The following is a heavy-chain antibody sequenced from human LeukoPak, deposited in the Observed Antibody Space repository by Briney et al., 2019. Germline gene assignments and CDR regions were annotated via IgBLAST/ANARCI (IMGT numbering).Heavy chain of an antibody. Sequence: SETLSLTCTVSDGSISNYYWSWIRQSPGKGLEWIGYIYYSGSTNYNPSPKSRVSISVDTSKNQFSLTLSSVTAADTAVYYCARSDGYGLVDIWGQGTMVTVSS. CDR1: DGSISNYY. J-gene: IGHJ3*02. D-gene: IGHD3-10*01. V-gene: IGHV4-59*12. CDR3: ARSDGYGLVDI. CDR2: IYYSGST.